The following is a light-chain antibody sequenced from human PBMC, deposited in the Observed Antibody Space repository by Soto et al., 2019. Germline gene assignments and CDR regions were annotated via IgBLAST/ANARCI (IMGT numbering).Light chain of an antibody. Sequence: EIVLTQSPATLSLSPGERATLSCRASQSVSRYLAWYQQKPGQAPRLLIYDASNRATGIPARFSGSGSGTDFTPTISSLEPEDFAVYYCQQRSNWPPTFGGGTKVEIK. V-gene: IGKV3-11*01. CDR1: QSVSRY. CDR2: DAS. CDR3: QQRSNWPPT. J-gene: IGKJ4*01.